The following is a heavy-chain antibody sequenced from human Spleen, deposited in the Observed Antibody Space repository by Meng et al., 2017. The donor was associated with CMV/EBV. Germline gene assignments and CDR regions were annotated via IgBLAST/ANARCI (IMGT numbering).Heavy chain of an antibody. CDR1: GFSFSQSW. Sequence: RGSLRLSCAASGFSFSQSWIHWVRQAPGKGLMWVSRIDRDGAVTNYADSVKGRFIISRDNGKNTVSLEMNSLRVEDTAVYFCARLTASIHYSDDLWGRGTLVTVSS. J-gene: IGHJ5*02. V-gene: IGHV3-74*01. CDR3: ARLTASIHYSDDL. CDR2: IDRDGAVT. D-gene: IGHD2-21*01.